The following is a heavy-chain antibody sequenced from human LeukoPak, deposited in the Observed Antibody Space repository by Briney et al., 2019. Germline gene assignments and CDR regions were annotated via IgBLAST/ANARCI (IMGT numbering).Heavy chain of an antibody. CDR1: GYTFTNYG. D-gene: IGHD4-23*01. V-gene: IGHV1-18*01. J-gene: IGHJ4*02. CDR3: ARQGYGGHSRGAADY. CDR2: ISANNGNR. Sequence: GASVKDSCKASGYTFTNYGISWVRQAPGQGLEWMGWISANNGNRNYALKLQDRVSMTTDTSTSTAYMELRSLRSDDTAVYYCARQGYGGHSRGAADYWGQGTLVTVSS.